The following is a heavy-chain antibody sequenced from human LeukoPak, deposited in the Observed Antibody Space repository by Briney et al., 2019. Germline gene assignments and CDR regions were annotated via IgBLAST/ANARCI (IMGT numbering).Heavy chain of an antibody. CDR1: GFXFSDYY. J-gene: IGHJ4*02. CDR3: ARAHSHYDSSGYYVFDY. CDR2: MSSSSGYT. D-gene: IGHD3-22*01. Sequence: GGSLRLSCAASGFXFSDYYINWIRQTPGKGPEWLSYMSSSSGYTNYADSVKGRFTISRDNAKNSLYLQMNSLRAEDTAVYYCARAHSHYDSSGYYVFDYWGQGTLVTVSS. V-gene: IGHV3-11*05.